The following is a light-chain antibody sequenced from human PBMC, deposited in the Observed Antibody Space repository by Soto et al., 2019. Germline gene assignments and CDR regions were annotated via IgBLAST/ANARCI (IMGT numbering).Light chain of an antibody. Sequence: EIVMTQSPATLSVSPGERATLSCRASQSVSSNLAWYQQKPGQAPRLLIYGASTRATGIPARCSGSGSGTEVSLTISSLQSEDVAVYYCQQYNNWPTWTFGRGTKVEIK. CDR3: QQYNNWPTWT. J-gene: IGKJ1*01. CDR2: GAS. V-gene: IGKV3-15*01. CDR1: QSVSSN.